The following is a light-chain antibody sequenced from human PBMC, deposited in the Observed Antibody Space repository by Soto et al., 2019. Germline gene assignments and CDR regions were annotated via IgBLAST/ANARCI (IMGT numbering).Light chain of an antibody. Sequence: QSVLTQPPSASGTPGQRVTISCSGSNSNIGSNTVNWYQQFPGAAPKLLVYSSNLRPSGVPDRFSGSKSGTSASLAISGLQSEDESDYYCAAWDDALNGWVFGGGTQLTVL. CDR2: SSN. J-gene: IGLJ3*02. V-gene: IGLV1-44*01. CDR3: AAWDDALNGWV. CDR1: NSNIGSNT.